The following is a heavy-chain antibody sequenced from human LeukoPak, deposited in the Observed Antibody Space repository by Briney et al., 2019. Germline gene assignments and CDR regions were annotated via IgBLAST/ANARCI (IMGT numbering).Heavy chain of an antibody. CDR2: IYPGDSDT. J-gene: IGHJ4*01. CDR1: GYSFTSYW. D-gene: IGHD1-26*01. V-gene: IGHV5-51*01. Sequence: GESLKISCKGSGYSFTSYWIGWVRQMPGKGLEWMGIIYPGDSDTRYSPSFQGQVTISADKSTSTAYMELSSLRSEDTAVYYCAREAGSSGKDYWGQEPWSPSPQ. CDR3: AREAGSSGKDY.